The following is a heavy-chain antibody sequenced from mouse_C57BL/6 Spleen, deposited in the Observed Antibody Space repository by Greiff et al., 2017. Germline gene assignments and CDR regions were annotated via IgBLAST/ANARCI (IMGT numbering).Heavy chain of an antibody. CDR2: IHPNSGST. Sequence: VQLQQSGAELVKPGASVKLSCKASGYTFTSYWMHWVKQRPGQGLEWIGMIHPNSGSTNYNEKFKSKATLTVDKSSSTAYMQLSSLTSEDSAVYYCARSPSYYAMDYWGQGTSDTVSS. CDR1: GYTFTSYW. CDR3: ARSPSYYAMDY. V-gene: IGHV1-64*01. J-gene: IGHJ4*01.